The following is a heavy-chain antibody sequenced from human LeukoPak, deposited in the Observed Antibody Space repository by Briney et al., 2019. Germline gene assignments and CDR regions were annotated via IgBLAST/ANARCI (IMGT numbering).Heavy chain of an antibody. CDR1: GFTFSSYG. CDR3: ARARLGAAAGKSPFGY. D-gene: IGHD6-13*01. V-gene: IGHV3-30*02. CDR2: IRSDGSNK. J-gene: IGHJ4*02. Sequence: PGGSLRLSCAASGFTFSSYGMHWVRQAPGKGLEWMAFIRSDGSNKYYADSVKGRFTISRDNSKNTLYLQMNSLRSDDTAVYYCARARLGAAAGKSPFGYWGQGTLVTVSS.